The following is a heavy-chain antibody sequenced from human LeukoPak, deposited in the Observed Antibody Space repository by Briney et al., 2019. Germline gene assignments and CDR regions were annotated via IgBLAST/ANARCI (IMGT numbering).Heavy chain of an antibody. Sequence: KPSETLSLTCTVSGGSISSGSYYWSWIRQPAGKGLEWIGRIYTSGSTNYNPSLKSRVTISVDTSKNQFSLKLSSVTAADTAVYYCARVNPVYCSSTSCYTFDYWGQGTLVTVSS. CDR2: IYTSGST. D-gene: IGHD2-2*01. V-gene: IGHV4-61*02. J-gene: IGHJ4*02. CDR3: ARVNPVYCSSTSCYTFDY. CDR1: GGSISSGSYY.